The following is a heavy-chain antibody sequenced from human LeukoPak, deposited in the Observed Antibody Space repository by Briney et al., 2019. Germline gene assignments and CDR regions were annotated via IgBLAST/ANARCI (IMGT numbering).Heavy chain of an antibody. D-gene: IGHD6-19*01. CDR2: IFGSGGST. Sequence: QPGGSLRLSCEASGYTFGSYAMYWVRQAPGKGLEWVAGIFGSGGSTHYADSAKGQFTISRDNAKYAVYLQINSLRSEDTAVYYCGKTTTGYSSGQKPAWPVDYWGQGTLVTVSS. CDR1: GYTFGSYA. CDR3: GKTTTGYSSGQKPAWPVDY. V-gene: IGHV3-23*01. J-gene: IGHJ4*02.